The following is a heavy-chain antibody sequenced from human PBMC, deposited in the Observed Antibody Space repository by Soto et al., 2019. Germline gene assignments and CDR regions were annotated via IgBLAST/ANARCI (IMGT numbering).Heavy chain of an antibody. CDR3: TREAGYCSRTSCYRRAFDS. D-gene: IGHD2-2*01. V-gene: IGHV3-74*01. Sequence: EVQLVESGGDLVQPGGSLRLSCAASGFTFSSHWMHWVRRVPGKGLVWVSHINTDGGITGYADSVKGRFTISRDNAKNTLYLQMNGLRVEDTSVYYCTREAGYCSRTSCYRRAFDSWGQGTMVTVYS. J-gene: IGHJ3*02. CDR2: INTDGGIT. CDR1: GFTFSSHW.